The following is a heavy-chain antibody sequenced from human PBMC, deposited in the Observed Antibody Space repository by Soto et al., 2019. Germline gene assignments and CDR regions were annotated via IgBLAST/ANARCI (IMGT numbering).Heavy chain of an antibody. CDR3: ARVSTDILTGYYRYLFDP. Sequence: SETLSLTCAVYGGSFSGYYWSWIRQPPGKGLEWIGEINHSGSTNYNPSLKSRVTISVDTSKNQFSLKLSSVTAADTAVYYCARVSTDILTGYYRYLFDPWGQGTLVTVSS. CDR1: GGSFSGYY. D-gene: IGHD3-9*01. CDR2: INHSGST. J-gene: IGHJ5*02. V-gene: IGHV4-34*01.